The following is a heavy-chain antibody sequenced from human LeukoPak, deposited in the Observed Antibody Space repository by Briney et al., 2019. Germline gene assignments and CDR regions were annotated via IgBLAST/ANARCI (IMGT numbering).Heavy chain of an antibody. CDR2: IYYSGST. D-gene: IGHD3-10*01. J-gene: IGHJ6*03. CDR3: ARLSAYYYGSYFYYYMDV. CDR1: GGSISSYY. V-gene: IGHV4-59*01. Sequence: SETLSLTCTVSGGSISSYYWSWIRQPPGKGLEWIGYIYYSGSTSYNPSLKSRVTISVDTSKNQFSLKLSSVTAADTALYYCARLSAYYYGSYFYYYMDVWGKGTTVTVSS.